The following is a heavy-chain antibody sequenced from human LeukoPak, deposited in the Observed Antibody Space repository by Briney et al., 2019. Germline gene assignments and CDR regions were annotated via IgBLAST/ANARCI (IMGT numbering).Heavy chain of an antibody. V-gene: IGHV3-11*04. Sequence: GGSLRLSCAASGFTFTDYYVGWIRQAPGKGLEWLSSISESGGRIFYRDSVKGRFTSSRDNAKKSVFLQMNSLRVEDTAVYYCAKEVFTGSGAAFDIWGPGTMVTVSS. CDR3: AKEVFTGSGAAFDI. D-gene: IGHD3-10*01. J-gene: IGHJ3*02. CDR1: GFTFTDYY. CDR2: ISESGGRI.